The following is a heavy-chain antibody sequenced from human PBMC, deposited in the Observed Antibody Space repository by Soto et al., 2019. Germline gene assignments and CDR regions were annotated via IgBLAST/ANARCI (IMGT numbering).Heavy chain of an antibody. V-gene: IGHV4-59*01. J-gene: IGHJ5*02. CDR2: IYYSGST. CDR3: ARTYYGSGSATFDP. D-gene: IGHD3-10*01. CDR1: GGSISSYY. Sequence: QVQLQESGPGLVKPSETLSLTCTVSGGSISSYYWNWIRQPPGKGLEWIGYIYYSGSTNYNPSLKSRVTISVDTSKNQFSLKLSSVTAADTAVYYCARTYYGSGSATFDPWGQGTLVTVSS.